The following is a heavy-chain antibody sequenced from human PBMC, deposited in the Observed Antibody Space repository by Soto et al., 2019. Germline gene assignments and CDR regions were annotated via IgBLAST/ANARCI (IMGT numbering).Heavy chain of an antibody. J-gene: IGHJ5*01. CDR2: ISGSGATT. Sequence: PGVSLRLSCAASGFTFSSYAMSWVRQAPGKRLEWLSLISGSGATTYYADSVKGRFIVSRDKSKNTVYLQMNSLRADDTALYYCTKSSVHCSGGSCFDFWGQGTLVIVSS. D-gene: IGHD2-15*01. CDR3: TKSSVHCSGGSCFDF. CDR1: GFTFSSYA. V-gene: IGHV3-23*01.